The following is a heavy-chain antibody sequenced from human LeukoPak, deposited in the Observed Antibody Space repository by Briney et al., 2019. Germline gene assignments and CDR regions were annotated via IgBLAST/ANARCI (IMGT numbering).Heavy chain of an antibody. J-gene: IGHJ3*02. V-gene: IGHV4-4*07. CDR1: GGSISSYY. CDR2: IYTSGST. CDR3: ARDWVRGGXXGXXXYSRHDAFDI. Sequence: SETLSLTCTVSGGSISSYYWSWIRQPAGKGLEWIGRIYTSGSTNYNPSLKSRVTMSVDTSKNQFSLKLSSVTAADTAVYYCARDWVRGGXXGXXXYSRHDAFDIWGQGTMVTVSS. D-gene: IGHD2-21*02.